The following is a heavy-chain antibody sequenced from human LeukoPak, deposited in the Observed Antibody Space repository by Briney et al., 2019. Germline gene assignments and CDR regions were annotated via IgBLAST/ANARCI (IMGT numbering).Heavy chain of an antibody. CDR3: AIGGLTTIDY. J-gene: IGHJ4*02. CDR1: GFSLSDFG. V-gene: IGHV3-30*03. D-gene: IGHD2-21*02. CDR2: MSSDERNQ. Sequence: GRSLRLSCAASGFSLSDFGTHWVRQAPGKGLEWVAVMSSDERNQYYADSVQGRFTLSRDNSRNTLFLQMNGLRVEDTAVYYCAIGGLTTIDYWGQGTLVAVSS.